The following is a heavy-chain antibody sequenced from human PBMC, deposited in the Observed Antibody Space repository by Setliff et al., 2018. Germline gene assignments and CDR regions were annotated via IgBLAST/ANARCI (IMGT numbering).Heavy chain of an antibody. CDR3: ARAGDAASGRKGVFEY. D-gene: IGHD1-26*01. CDR2: ISAYNDNT. V-gene: IGHV1-18*01. J-gene: IGHJ4*02. CDR1: GYTFSNYG. Sequence: ASVKVSCKASGYTFSNYGLSWVRQAPGQGPEWMGWISAYNDNTKSSQKFQDRITMTTDTTTSTSYMELASLRSEDTAVYYCARAGDAASGRKGVFEYWGQGTAVTVSS.